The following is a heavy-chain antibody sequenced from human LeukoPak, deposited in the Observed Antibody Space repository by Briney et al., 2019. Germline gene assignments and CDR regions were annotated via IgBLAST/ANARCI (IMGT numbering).Heavy chain of an antibody. CDR3: ARGYCSGDCFTLFDY. D-gene: IGHD2-21*02. J-gene: IGHJ4*02. Sequence: EASVKVSCKASGCLFTGYYMHWVRQAPGQGLEWMGWINPNSGGTNYAQKFQGRVTMTRDTSITTAYMELSSLRSDDTTVYYCARGYCSGDCFTLFDYWGQGTLVTVSS. CDR1: GCLFTGYY. CDR2: INPNSGGT. V-gene: IGHV1-2*02.